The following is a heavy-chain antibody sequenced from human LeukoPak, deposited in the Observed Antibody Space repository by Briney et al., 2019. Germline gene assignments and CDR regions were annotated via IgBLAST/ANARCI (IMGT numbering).Heavy chain of an antibody. V-gene: IGHV1-69*05. CDR1: GGTFSSYA. CDR3: LLGGGYCSSTSCYTPFDY. J-gene: IGHJ4*02. D-gene: IGHD2-2*02. CDR2: IIPIFGTA. Sequence: ASVKVSCKASGGTFSSYAISWVRQAPGQGLEWMGGIIPIFGTANYAQKFQGRVTITTDESTSTAYMELSSLRSEDTAVYYCLLGGGYCSSTSCYTPFDYWGQGTLVTVSS.